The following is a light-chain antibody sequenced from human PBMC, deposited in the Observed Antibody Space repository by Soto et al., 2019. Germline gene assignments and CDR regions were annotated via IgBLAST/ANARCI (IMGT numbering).Light chain of an antibody. V-gene: IGKV1-39*01. CDR1: QSISSY. J-gene: IGKJ4*01. CDR2: AAS. Sequence: DIQMTHSPSSLSASVGDRVTITCRASQSISSYLNWYQQKPGKAPKLLIYAASSLQSGVPSRFSGSGSGIDFTLTISSLQHEDFATYYCQQSYSTPLTFGGGTKVDIK. CDR3: QQSYSTPLT.